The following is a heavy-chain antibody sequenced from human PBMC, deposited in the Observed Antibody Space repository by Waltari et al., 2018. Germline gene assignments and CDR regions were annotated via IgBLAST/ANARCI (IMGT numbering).Heavy chain of an antibody. V-gene: IGHV1-69*01. D-gene: IGHD4-4*01. CDR1: GYTFTGYY. J-gene: IGHJ4*02. CDR3: ARSGDYSNYGACYFDY. Sequence: QVQLVQSGAEVKKPGASVKVSCKASGYTFTGYYMHWVRQAPGQGLEWMGGIIPIFGTANDAQKFQGRVTITTDESTSTAYMELSSLRSEDTAVYYCARSGDYSNYGACYFDYWGQGTLVTVSS. CDR2: IIPIFGTA.